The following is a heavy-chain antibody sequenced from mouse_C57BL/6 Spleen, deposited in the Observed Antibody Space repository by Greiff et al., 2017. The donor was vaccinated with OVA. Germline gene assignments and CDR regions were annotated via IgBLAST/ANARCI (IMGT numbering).Heavy chain of an antibody. CDR1: EYEFPSHD. V-gene: IGHV5-2*03. J-gene: IGHJ1*03. CDR2: INSDGGST. Sequence: EVMLVESGGGLVQPGESLKLSCESNEYEFPSHDMSWVRKTPEKRLELVAAINSDGGSTYYPDTMERRFLISRDNTKKTLDLQMSSLRAEDTALYYCARHGTTEPYWYFDVWGTGTTVTVSS. D-gene: IGHD1-1*01. CDR3: ARHGTTEPYWYFDV.